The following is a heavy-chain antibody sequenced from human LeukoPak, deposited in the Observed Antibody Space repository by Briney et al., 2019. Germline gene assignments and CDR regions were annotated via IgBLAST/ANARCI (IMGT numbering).Heavy chain of an antibody. Sequence: SVKVSCKASGGTFSSYAISWVRQAPGHGLEWMGGIIPIFGTANYAQKFQGRVTITADESTSTAYMELSSLRSEDTAVYYCARLYSGSYYRWFDPWGQGTLVTVSS. V-gene: IGHV1-69*13. CDR1: GGTFSSYA. CDR3: ARLYSGSYYRWFDP. CDR2: IIPIFGTA. D-gene: IGHD1-26*01. J-gene: IGHJ5*02.